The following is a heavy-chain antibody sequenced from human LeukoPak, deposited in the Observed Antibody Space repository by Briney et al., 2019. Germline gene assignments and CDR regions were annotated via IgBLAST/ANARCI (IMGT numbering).Heavy chain of an antibody. Sequence: PGGSLRLSCAASGFTFSSYSMNWVRQAPGKGLEWVSSISSSSSYIYYADSVKGRFTISRDNAKYSLYLQMNSLRAEDTAVYYCARGRYDSSGYYKYWGQGTLVTVSS. CDR1: GFTFSSYS. CDR2: ISSSSSYI. CDR3: ARGRYDSSGYYKY. V-gene: IGHV3-21*01. D-gene: IGHD3-22*01. J-gene: IGHJ4*02.